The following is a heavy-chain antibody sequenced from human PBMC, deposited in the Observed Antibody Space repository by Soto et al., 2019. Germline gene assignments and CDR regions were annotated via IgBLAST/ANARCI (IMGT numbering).Heavy chain of an antibody. CDR3: GRVGVGLWYFDL. J-gene: IGHJ2*01. V-gene: IGHV3-74*01. Sequence: EVQLVESGGGLVQPGGSLRLSCAASGFTFSSYWMHWVRQAPGKGLVWVSRINTDGSTISYTDPVRGRFTISRDNAKCTLYLQMISLRAEATAVYYCGRVGVGLWYFDLWGSGTLVTVSS. CDR2: INTDGSTI. D-gene: IGHD3-10*01. CDR1: GFTFSSYW.